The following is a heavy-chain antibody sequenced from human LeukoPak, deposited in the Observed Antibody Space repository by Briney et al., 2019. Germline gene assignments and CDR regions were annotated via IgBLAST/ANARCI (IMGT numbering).Heavy chain of an antibody. D-gene: IGHD6-13*01. CDR3: AKVAPGSSWRNAFDY. Sequence: GGSLRLPCAASGFTFTNYAMSWVRQAPGKGLEWVSTISGSGGSTYYADSVKGRFTISRDNSKSTLDLHMNSLRAEDTAVYYCAKVAPGSSWRNAFDYWGQGTLVTVSS. CDR2: ISGSGGST. V-gene: IGHV3-23*01. J-gene: IGHJ4*02. CDR1: GFTFTNYA.